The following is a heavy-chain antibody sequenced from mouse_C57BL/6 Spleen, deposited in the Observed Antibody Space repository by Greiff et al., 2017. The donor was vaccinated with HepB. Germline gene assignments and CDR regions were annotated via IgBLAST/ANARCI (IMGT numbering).Heavy chain of an antibody. CDR2: SRNKANDYTT. CDR1: GFTFSDFY. V-gene: IGHV7-1*01. Sequence: EVKVVESGGGLVQSGRSLRLSCATSGFTFSDFYMEWVRQAPGKGLEWIAASRNKANDYTTEYSASVKGRFIVSRDTSQSILYLQMNALRAEDTAFYYCARDAPYYYGSSYKYFDVWGTGTTVTVSS. D-gene: IGHD1-1*01. CDR3: ARDAPYYYGSSYKYFDV. J-gene: IGHJ1*03.